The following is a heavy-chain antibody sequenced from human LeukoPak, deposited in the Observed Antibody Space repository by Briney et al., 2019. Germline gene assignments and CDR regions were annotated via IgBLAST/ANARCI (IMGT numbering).Heavy chain of an antibody. CDR3: ARDPQRYNWNDGGNYFDY. V-gene: IGHV3-21*01. CDR1: RFTFSRYS. J-gene: IGHJ4*02. Sequence: VGSLRLSCAASRFTFSRYSMKCVRQAPGKGLEWVSSISISSSYIYYADSVKGRFTICRDNAKNSLYLQMNSLRAEDTAVYYCARDPQRYNWNDGGNYFDYWGQGTLVTVSS. D-gene: IGHD1-1*01. CDR2: ISISSSYI.